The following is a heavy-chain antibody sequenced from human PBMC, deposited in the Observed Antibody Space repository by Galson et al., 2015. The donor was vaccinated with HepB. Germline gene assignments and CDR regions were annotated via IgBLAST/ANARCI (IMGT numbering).Heavy chain of an antibody. CDR3: AKAPAYREDAFDI. CDR1: GFTVSSNY. D-gene: IGHD3-16*02. V-gene: IGHV3-53*05. Sequence: SLRLSCAASGFTVSSNYMSWVRQAPGKGLERVSVIYSGGSTYYADSVKGRFTISRDNSKNTLYLQMNSLRAEDTAVYYCAKAPAYREDAFDIWGQGTMVTVSS. J-gene: IGHJ3*02. CDR2: IYSGGST.